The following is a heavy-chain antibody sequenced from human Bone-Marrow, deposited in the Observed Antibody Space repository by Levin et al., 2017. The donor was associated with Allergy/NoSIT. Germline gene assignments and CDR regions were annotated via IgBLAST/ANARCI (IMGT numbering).Heavy chain of an antibody. CDR1: GGTFRSYA. CDR3: AREGSDTAGYYAF. Sequence: RASVKVSCKASGGTFRSYAITWVRQAPGLGLEWMGGIVPMFGTANYAQKFQARVTITADESTSTAYMELSSLTSEDTAVYYCAREGSDTAGYYAFWGQGTRVTVSS. V-gene: IGHV1-69*13. J-gene: IGHJ4*02. D-gene: IGHD3-22*01. CDR2: IVPMFGTA.